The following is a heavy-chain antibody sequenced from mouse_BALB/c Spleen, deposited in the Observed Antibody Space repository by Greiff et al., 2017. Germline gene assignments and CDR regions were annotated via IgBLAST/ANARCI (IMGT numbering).Heavy chain of an antibody. J-gene: IGHJ1*01. CDR2: INPYNDGT. CDR3: ATQFYGSSPHWYFDV. CDR1: GYTFTSYV. Sequence: VQLQQSGPELVKPWASVKMSCKASGYTFTSYVMHWVKQKPGQGLEWIGYINPYNDGTKYNEKFKGKATLTSDKSSSTAYMELSSLTSEDSAVYYCATQFYGSSPHWYFDVWGAGTTVTVSS. D-gene: IGHD1-1*01. V-gene: IGHV1-14*01.